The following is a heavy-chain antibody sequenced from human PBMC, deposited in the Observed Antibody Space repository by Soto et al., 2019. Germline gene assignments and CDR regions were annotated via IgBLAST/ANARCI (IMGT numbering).Heavy chain of an antibody. J-gene: IGHJ4*02. D-gene: IGHD4-17*01. Sequence: AETLSLACTLSARSIRDYFWTWIRQPPGKGLEWIGYIYYSGRTNYNRSLKSRVSISVDTSKNHFSLQLRSVTAADTSVYYCARVGGDDFGDSGGFDYWGQGALVTVSS. CDR2: IYYSGRT. V-gene: IGHV4-59*01. CDR1: ARSIRDYF. CDR3: ARVGGDDFGDSGGFDY.